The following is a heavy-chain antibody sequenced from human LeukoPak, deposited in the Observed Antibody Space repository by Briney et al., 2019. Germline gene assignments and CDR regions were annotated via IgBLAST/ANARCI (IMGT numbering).Heavy chain of an antibody. Sequence: GGSLRLSCAAAEFTLSTYWMTWVRQAPGKRREWVANINQDGSEKNYVDSVKGRFTVSRDNAKNSLFLQMNSLRAEDTAVYYCARVMEYYYDSSGYDYWGQGTLVTVSS. CDR3: ARVMEYYYDSSGYDY. CDR2: INQDGSEK. V-gene: IGHV3-7*01. D-gene: IGHD3-22*01. CDR1: EFTLSTYW. J-gene: IGHJ4*02.